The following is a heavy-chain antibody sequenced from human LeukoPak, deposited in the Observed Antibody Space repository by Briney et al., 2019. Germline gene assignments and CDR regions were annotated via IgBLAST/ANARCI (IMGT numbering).Heavy chain of an antibody. CDR1: GFTFSSSA. CDR3: ARDTNWNDFDY. J-gene: IGHJ4*02. D-gene: IGHD1-1*01. Sequence: HAGGSLRLSCAASGFTFSSSAMSWVRQAPGKGLEWVSAISNNGGYTYYADSVQGRFTISRDNAKNSLYLQMSSLRAEDTAVYYCARDTNWNDFDYWGQGTLVTVSS. V-gene: IGHV3-23*01. CDR2: ISNNGGYT.